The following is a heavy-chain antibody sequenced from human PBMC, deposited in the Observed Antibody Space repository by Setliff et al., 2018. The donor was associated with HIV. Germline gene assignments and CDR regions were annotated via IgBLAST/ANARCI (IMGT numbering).Heavy chain of an antibody. CDR3: ARDWGYIAATPDY. J-gene: IGHJ4*02. Sequence: PSETLSLTCTVSGDSISSRDYYWAWIRQPPGKGLEWLGSVYHSGSTYYNPSLKSRVTISVDTSKNQFSLKLSSVTAADTAIYYCARDWGYIAATPDYWGQGTRVTVSS. CDR1: GDSISSRDYY. D-gene: IGHD5-12*01. V-gene: IGHV4-39*02. CDR2: VYHSGST.